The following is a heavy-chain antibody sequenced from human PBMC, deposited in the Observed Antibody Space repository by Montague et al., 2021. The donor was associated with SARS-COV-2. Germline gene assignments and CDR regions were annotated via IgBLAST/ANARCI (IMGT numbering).Heavy chain of an antibody. D-gene: IGHD6-19*01. V-gene: IGHV2-70*01. CDR1: GFSVSTSGLC. Sequence: PALVTPTQTLTLTCTFSGFSVSTSGLCVSWIRQPPGKALEWLALIDWDDDTYYSTSLKTRLTISKDTSKHQVVLTMTNMDPVDTGAYYCARIPEYSSGGGPDWYFDLWGRGTLVTVSS. CDR3: ARIPEYSSGGGPDWYFDL. J-gene: IGHJ2*01. CDR2: IDWDDDT.